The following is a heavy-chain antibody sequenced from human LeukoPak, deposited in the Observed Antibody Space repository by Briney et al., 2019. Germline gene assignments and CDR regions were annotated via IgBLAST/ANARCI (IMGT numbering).Heavy chain of an antibody. CDR1: GFTFSSYG. Sequence: PGRSLRLSCAASGFTFSSYGMHWVRQAPGKGLEWVAVISYDGSNKYYADSVKGRFTISRDNSKNTLYLQMNSLRAEDTAVYYCAKEVTWRASYYFDYWGQGTLVTVSS. CDR2: ISYDGSNK. CDR3: AKEVTWRASYYFDY. J-gene: IGHJ4*02. D-gene: IGHD4-23*01. V-gene: IGHV3-30*18.